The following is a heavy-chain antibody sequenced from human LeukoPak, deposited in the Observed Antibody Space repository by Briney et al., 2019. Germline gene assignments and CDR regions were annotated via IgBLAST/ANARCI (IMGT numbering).Heavy chain of an antibody. Sequence: GGSLRLSCAASGFTFSSYGMHWVRQAPGKGLEWVAFIRYDASDKYYADSVKGRFTISRDNSKNTVYLQMDSLGAEDAAVYCCAKTTSYSGYGFDYWGQGTLVTVSS. CDR3: AKTTSYSGYGFDY. J-gene: IGHJ4*02. D-gene: IGHD5-12*01. CDR2: IRYDASDK. CDR1: GFTFSSYG. V-gene: IGHV3-30*02.